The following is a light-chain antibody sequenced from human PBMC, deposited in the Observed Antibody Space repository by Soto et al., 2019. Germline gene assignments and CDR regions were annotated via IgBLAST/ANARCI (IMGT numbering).Light chain of an antibody. CDR3: AAWDDSLRGSGV. CDR2: RNN. V-gene: IGLV1-47*01. CDR1: SSNIGSNY. Sequence: QSALTQPPSASGTPGQRVTISCSGSSSNIGSNYVYWYQQLPGTAPKLLIYRNNQRPSGVPDRFSGSKSGTSASLAISGLRSEDESDYYCAAWDDSLRGSGVFGTGTKATVL. J-gene: IGLJ1*01.